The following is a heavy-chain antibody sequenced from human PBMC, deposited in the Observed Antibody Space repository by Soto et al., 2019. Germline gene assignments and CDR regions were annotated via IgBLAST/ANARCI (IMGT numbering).Heavy chain of an antibody. CDR2: ISYDGSNK. D-gene: IGHD6-6*01. CDR1: GFTFSSYA. V-gene: IGHV3-30-3*01. CDR3: ASISSIAARLYYYYGMDV. J-gene: IGHJ6*02. Sequence: AGGSLRLSCAASGFTFSSYAMHWVRQAPGKGLEWVAVISYDGSNKYYADSVKGRFTISRDNSKNTLYLQMNSLRAEDTAVYYCASISSIAARLYYYYGMDVWGQGTTVTVSS.